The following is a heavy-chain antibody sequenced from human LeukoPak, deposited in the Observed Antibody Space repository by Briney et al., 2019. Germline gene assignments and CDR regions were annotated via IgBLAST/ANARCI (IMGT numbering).Heavy chain of an antibody. D-gene: IGHD5-18*01. V-gene: IGHV3-33*01. CDR1: GFTFSSYG. CDR3: ARDAVDTANAV. J-gene: IGHJ6*02. Sequence: GGSLRLSCAASGFTFSSYGMHWVRQAPGKGLEWVAVIWYDGSNKYYADSVKGRFTISRDNAKNTLYLQMNSLRAEDTAVYYCARDAVDTANAVWGQGTTVTASS. CDR2: IWYDGSNK.